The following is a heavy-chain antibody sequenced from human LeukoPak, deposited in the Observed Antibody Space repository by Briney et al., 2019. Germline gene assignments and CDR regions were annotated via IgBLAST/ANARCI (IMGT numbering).Heavy chain of an antibody. Sequence: HPGGSLRLSCAASGFTFSSYGMHWVRQAPGKGLEWVAFIRYDGSNKYYADSVKGRFTISRDNSKNTLYLQMNSLRAEDTAVYYCAKDRGELYEPFDCWGQGTLVTVSS. V-gene: IGHV3-30*02. CDR2: IRYDGSNK. CDR1: GFTFSSYG. D-gene: IGHD3-10*01. J-gene: IGHJ4*02. CDR3: AKDRGELYEPFDC.